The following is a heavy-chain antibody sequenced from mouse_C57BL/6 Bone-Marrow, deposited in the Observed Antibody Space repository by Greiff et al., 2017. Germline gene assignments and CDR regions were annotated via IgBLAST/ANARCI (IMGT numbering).Heavy chain of an antibody. J-gene: IGHJ4*01. CDR3: ARKRFYAMDY. Sequence: QVQLQQSGPGLVQPSQSLSITCTVSGFSLTSYGVHWVRQSPGKGLEWLGVIWRGGSTDYNAAFISRLSISKDNSKSNVFFKMNSLQADDTAIYYCARKRFYAMDYWGQGTSVTVSS. CDR1: GFSLTSYG. CDR2: IWRGGST. V-gene: IGHV2-2*01.